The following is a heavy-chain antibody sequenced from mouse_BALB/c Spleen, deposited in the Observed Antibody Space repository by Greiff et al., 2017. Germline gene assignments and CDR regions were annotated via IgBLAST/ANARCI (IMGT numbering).Heavy chain of an antibody. V-gene: IGHV5-9-4*01. D-gene: IGHD1-1*01. CDR1: GFTFSSYA. CDR2: ISSGGSYT. Sequence: EVQLQESGGGLVKPGGSLKLSCAASGFTFSSYAMSWVRQSPEKRLEWVAEISSGGSYTYYPDTVTGRFTISRDNAKNTLYLEMSSLRSVDTAMYYCARAYYGSSYGFADWGQGTLVTVSA. J-gene: IGHJ3*01. CDR3: ARAYYGSSYGFAD.